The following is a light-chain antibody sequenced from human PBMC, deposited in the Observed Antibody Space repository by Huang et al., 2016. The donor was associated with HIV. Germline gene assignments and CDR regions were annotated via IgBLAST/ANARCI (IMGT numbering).Light chain of an antibody. CDR1: QGVSNY. CDR2: DAS. Sequence: IVLTQSPATLSLSPGERATLSCRASQGVSNYLALYQQKPGQAPRLLIYDASTRATGIPARFSGSGSGTDFTLTISSLEPEDFAVYYCQQRSDWPLTFGGGTTVEI. V-gene: IGKV3-11*01. J-gene: IGKJ4*01. CDR3: QQRSDWPLT.